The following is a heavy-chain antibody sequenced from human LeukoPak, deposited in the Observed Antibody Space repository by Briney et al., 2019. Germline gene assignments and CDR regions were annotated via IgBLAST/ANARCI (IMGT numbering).Heavy chain of an antibody. Sequence: GESLKISCKGSGYSFTSYWIGWVRQMPGKGLEWMGIIYPGDSDTRYSPSFQGQVTISADKSISTAYLQWSSLKASDTAMYYCERHPHLWFGESWFDPWGQGTLVTVSS. CDR2: IYPGDSDT. CDR1: GYSFTSYW. V-gene: IGHV5-51*01. J-gene: IGHJ5*02. D-gene: IGHD3-10*01. CDR3: ERHPHLWFGESWFDP.